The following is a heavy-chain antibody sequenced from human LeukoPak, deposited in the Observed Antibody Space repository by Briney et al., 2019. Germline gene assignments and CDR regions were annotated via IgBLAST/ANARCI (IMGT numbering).Heavy chain of an antibody. CDR1: GFTVSSNY. CDR2: IYSGGST. V-gene: IGHV3-53*05. CDR3: AKARVTAVAGTESYYYMDV. Sequence: GGSLRLSCAASGFTVSSNYMSWVRQAPGKGLEWVSVIYSGGSTYYADSVKGRFTISRDNSKNTLYLQMNSLRAEDTAVYYCAKARVTAVAGTESYYYMDVWGKGTTVTVSS. D-gene: IGHD6-19*01. J-gene: IGHJ6*03.